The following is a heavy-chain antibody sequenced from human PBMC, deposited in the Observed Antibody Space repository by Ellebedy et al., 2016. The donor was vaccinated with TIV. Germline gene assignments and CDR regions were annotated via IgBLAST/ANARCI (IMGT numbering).Heavy chain of an antibody. CDR2: IRGSGDAS. V-gene: IGHV3-21*01. D-gene: IGHD6-19*01. J-gene: IGHJ4*02. CDR1: GFTFDDYA. Sequence: GGSLRLXCAASGFTFDDYAMHWVRQAPGKGLEWVSAIRGSGDASYYADSVKGRFTISRDNAKNSLYLQMNSLRAEDTAVYYCARSAVAGESDYWGQGTLVTVSS. CDR3: ARSAVAGESDY.